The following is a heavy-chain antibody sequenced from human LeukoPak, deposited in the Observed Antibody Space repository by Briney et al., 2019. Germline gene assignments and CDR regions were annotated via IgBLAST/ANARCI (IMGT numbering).Heavy chain of an antibody. V-gene: IGHV4-30-2*01. CDR3: ARGGGRFGEFTAFDY. Sequence: PSETLSLTCAVSGGSISSGGYSWHWIRQPPGRGRERIGYIYHSGSTYYNPALKSRVTISVDRSKNQFSLKLSSVTAADTAVYYCARGGGRFGEFTAFDYWGQGTLVTVSS. D-gene: IGHD3-10*01. J-gene: IGHJ4*02. CDR1: GGSISSGGYS. CDR2: IYHSGST.